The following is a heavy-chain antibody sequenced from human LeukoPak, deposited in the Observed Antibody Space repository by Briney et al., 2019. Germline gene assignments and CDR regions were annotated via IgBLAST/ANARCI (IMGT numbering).Heavy chain of an antibody. V-gene: IGHV4-31*03. CDR2: IYYSGST. CDR3: ARDKHYDSSGYYYYFDY. J-gene: IGHJ4*02. Sequence: PSQTLSLTCTVSGGSISSGGYYWSWIRQHPGKGLEWIGYIYYSGSTYYNPSPKSRVTISVDTSKNQFSLKLSSMAAADTAVYYCARDKHYDSSGYYYYFDYWGQGTLVTVSS. D-gene: IGHD3-22*01. CDR1: GGSISSGGYY.